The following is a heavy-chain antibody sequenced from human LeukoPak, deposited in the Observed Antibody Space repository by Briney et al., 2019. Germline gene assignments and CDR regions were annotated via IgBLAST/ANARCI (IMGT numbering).Heavy chain of an antibody. D-gene: IGHD2-15*01. Sequence: SETLSLTWTVSGGSISSGGYYWSWIRQHPGKGLEWIGYIYYSGSTYYNPSLKSRVTISVDTSKNQFSLKLSSVTAADTAVYYCARGYAATLMLDYWGQGTWSPSPQ. J-gene: IGHJ4*02. CDR1: GGSISSGGYY. CDR3: ARGYAATLMLDY. V-gene: IGHV4-31*02. CDR2: IYYSGST.